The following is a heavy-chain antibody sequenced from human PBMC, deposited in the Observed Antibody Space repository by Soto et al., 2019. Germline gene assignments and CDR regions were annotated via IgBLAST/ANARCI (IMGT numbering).Heavy chain of an antibody. CDR1: GFTVSSNY. Sequence: GGSLRLSCAASGFTVSSNYMSWVRQAPGKGLEWVSVIYSGGSTYYADSVKGRFTISRDNSKNTLYLQMNSLRAEDTAVYYCAYTVYSSGWYGYFQHWGQGTLVTVSS. V-gene: IGHV3-66*01. J-gene: IGHJ1*01. CDR2: IYSGGST. D-gene: IGHD6-19*01. CDR3: AYTVYSSGWYGYFQH.